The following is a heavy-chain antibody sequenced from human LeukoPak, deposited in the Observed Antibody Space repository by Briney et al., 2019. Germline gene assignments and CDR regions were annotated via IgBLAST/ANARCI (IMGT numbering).Heavy chain of an antibody. CDR1: GGSIGTYY. V-gene: IGHV4-4*09. CDR2: IHVTGN. CDR3: ARDRGYSTSWYFGKDYYMDV. D-gene: IGHD6-13*01. Sequence: SETLSLTCTVSGGSIGTYYWSWVRQSPGKGLEWNGYIHVTGNRYNPYLQSRVTISVDTSRNQFFLKMSSVTAADTAVYYCARDRGYSTSWYFGKDYYMDVWGKGTTVTVSS. J-gene: IGHJ6*03.